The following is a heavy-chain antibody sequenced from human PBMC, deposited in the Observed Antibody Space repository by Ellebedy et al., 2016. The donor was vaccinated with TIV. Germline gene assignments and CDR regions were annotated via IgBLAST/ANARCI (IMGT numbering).Heavy chain of an antibody. Sequence: ASVKVSCKASGYTFTSYGISWVRQAPGQGLEWMGGIIPIFGTADYAQKFQGRVTITADESTSTAYMELSSLRSEDTAVYYCARVPVGARPRWFDPWGQGTLVTVSS. V-gene: IGHV1-69*13. CDR3: ARVPVGARPRWFDP. CDR1: GYTFTSYG. J-gene: IGHJ5*02. D-gene: IGHD1-26*01. CDR2: IIPIFGTA.